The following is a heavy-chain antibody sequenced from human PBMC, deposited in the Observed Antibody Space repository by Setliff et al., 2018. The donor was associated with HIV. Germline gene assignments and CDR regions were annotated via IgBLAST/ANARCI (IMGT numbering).Heavy chain of an antibody. CDR3: ARADYDILTAYYSSAFDM. D-gene: IGHD3-9*01. J-gene: IGHJ3*02. CDR2: ISNDGSDQ. Sequence: PGESLKISCEVSAFTFSTFAMHWVRQAPGKGPEWVGVISNDGSDQRYAESVKGRFTISRDNSTSMLYLQMNNLRVDDTAMYYCARADYDILTAYYSSAFDMWGQGTMVTVSS. CDR1: AFTFSTFA. V-gene: IGHV3-30*08.